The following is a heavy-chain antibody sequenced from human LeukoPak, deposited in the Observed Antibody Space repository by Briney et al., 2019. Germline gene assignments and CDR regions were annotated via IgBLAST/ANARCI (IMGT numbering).Heavy chain of an antibody. Sequence: SETLSLTCTVSGGSISSHYWSWIRQPAGKGLEWIGRIYTSGSTNYNPSLKSRVTMSVDTSKNQFSLKLSSVTAADTAVYYCARDYDSSGYYRPYYYYYMDVWGKGTTVTVSS. D-gene: IGHD3-22*01. CDR1: GGSISSHY. CDR2: IYTSGST. J-gene: IGHJ6*03. V-gene: IGHV4-4*07. CDR3: ARDYDSSGYYRPYYYYYMDV.